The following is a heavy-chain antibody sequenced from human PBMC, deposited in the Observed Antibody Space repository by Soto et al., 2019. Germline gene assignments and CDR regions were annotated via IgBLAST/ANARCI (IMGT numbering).Heavy chain of an antibody. CDR2: INSDGSST. CDR1: GFSFSNCW. CDR3: PPATGYYGMDV. D-gene: IGHD2-2*01. J-gene: IGHJ6*02. Sequence: GGSLRLSCAASGFSFSNCWMHWVRQAPGMGLVWVSHINSDGSSTTYADSVKGRFTISRDNAKNTLYLQMNSLRAEDTAVYYCPPATGYYGMDVWGQGTTVTVSS. V-gene: IGHV3-74*01.